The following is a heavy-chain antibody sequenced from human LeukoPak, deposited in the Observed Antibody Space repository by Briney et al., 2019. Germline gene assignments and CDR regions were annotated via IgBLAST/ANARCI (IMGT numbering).Heavy chain of an antibody. D-gene: IGHD4-17*01. J-gene: IGHJ5*02. Sequence: SETLSLTCAVSGGSFSVHYWSWIRQPPGKGLEWIGEINQSGSTTYNPSLKSRVTISVDTSKNQFSLKLSSVTAAATAVYYCTRDTGTTGEVKFDPWGQGTLVTVSS. V-gene: IGHV4-34*01. CDR3: TRDTGTTGEVKFDP. CDR1: GGSFSVHY. CDR2: INQSGST.